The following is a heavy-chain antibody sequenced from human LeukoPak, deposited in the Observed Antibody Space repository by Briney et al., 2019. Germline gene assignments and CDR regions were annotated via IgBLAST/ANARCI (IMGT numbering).Heavy chain of an antibody. D-gene: IGHD2-15*01. CDR3: AKARGDCSGGSCYSGVGLDY. V-gene: IGHV3-9*01. CDR1: GFTFDDYA. CDR2: ISWNSGSI. J-gene: IGHJ4*02. Sequence: GRSLRLSCAASGFTFDDYAMHWVRQAPGKGLEWVSGISWNSGSIGYADSVKGRFTISRDNAKNSLYLQMNSLRAEDTALYYCAKARGDCSGGSCYSGVGLDYWGQGTLVTVSS.